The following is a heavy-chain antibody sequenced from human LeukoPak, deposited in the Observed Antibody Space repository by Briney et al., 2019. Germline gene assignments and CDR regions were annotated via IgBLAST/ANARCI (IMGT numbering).Heavy chain of an antibody. J-gene: IGHJ4*02. CDR1: GFSFGTFA. CDR3: ARAYDTSWHNFDL. Sequence: GGSLRLSCAASGFSFGTFAMHWVRQAPGKGLEWVAIISYDERQEYYADSVKGRFTISRDNSKNTLYLQMNGLRGEDTAVYYCARAYDTSWHNFDLWGQGSLVTVSS. D-gene: IGHD2-2*01. V-gene: IGHV3-30*04. CDR2: ISYDERQE.